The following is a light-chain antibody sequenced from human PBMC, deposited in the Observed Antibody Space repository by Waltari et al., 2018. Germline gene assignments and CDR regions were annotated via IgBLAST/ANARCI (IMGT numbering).Light chain of an antibody. Sequence: SFELTQPPSVSVSPGQTASITCSGTKLGDKYTCWYQQKPGQSPLLVISQDDKRPSGIPGRFSGSNSGNTATLTISGTQTRDEADYYCQAWDSSSVIFGGGTKLTVL. CDR1: KLGDKY. V-gene: IGLV3-1*01. J-gene: IGLJ2*01. CDR3: QAWDSSSVI. CDR2: QDD.